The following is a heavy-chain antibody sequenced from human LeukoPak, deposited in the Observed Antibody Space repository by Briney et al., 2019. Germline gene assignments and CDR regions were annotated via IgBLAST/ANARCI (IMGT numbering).Heavy chain of an antibody. CDR1: GLTVSTYY. CDR3: ARGLGYCTSTTCLLPFDY. V-gene: IGHV3-53*01. D-gene: IGHD2-2*01. CDR2: IYSGGST. J-gene: IGHJ4*02. Sequence: GGSLRLSCAASGLTVSTYYMTWVRQAPGKGLECVSVIYSGGSTYYADSVKGRFTASRDNSKNTLYLQMNSLRAEDTAMYYCARGLGYCTSTTCLLPFDYWGQGTLVTVSS.